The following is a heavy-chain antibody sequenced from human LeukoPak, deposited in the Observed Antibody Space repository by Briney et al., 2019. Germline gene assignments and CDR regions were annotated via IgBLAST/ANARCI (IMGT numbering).Heavy chain of an antibody. CDR3: ARDYHSSGWTFFDY. J-gene: IGHJ4*02. D-gene: IGHD6-19*01. Sequence: SETLSLTCTVSGGSISSGSSYWSWIRQPAGKGLEWIGRIFSSGSTNYNPSLKSRVTISIDTSKNQFSLKLSSVTAADSAVYYCARDYHSSGWTFFDYWGQGILVTVSS. CDR1: GGSISSGSSY. V-gene: IGHV4-61*02. CDR2: IFSSGST.